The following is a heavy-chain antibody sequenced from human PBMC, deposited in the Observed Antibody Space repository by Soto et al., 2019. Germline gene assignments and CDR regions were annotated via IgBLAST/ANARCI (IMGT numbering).Heavy chain of an antibody. V-gene: IGHV3-30*18. Sequence: VQLVESGGGVVQPGRSLRLSCAASGFTFSDYAMHWVRQAPGKGLEWVAVVSHDGRNTHYADSVKGRFTISRDSSKITVSLEMTSLRAEDTDVYYCAKGGRQWLVTSDFNYWGQGALVTVSS. CDR1: GFTFSDYA. CDR2: VSHDGRNT. J-gene: IGHJ4*02. D-gene: IGHD6-19*01. CDR3: AKGGRQWLVTSDFNY.